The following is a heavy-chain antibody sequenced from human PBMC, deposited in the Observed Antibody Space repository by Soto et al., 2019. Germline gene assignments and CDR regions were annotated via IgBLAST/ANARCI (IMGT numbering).Heavy chain of an antibody. CDR3: ARLGYSSGWSHFDY. Sequence: SETLSLTCTVSGDSITSYYWSWIRQPPGRGLEWIGYIYYSGSTNYNPSLKSRVTISVDTSKNQFSLKLSSVTAADTAVYYCARLGYSSGWSHFDYWGQGTLVTVSS. CDR2: IYYSGST. V-gene: IGHV4-59*08. D-gene: IGHD6-19*01. CDR1: GDSITSYY. J-gene: IGHJ4*02.